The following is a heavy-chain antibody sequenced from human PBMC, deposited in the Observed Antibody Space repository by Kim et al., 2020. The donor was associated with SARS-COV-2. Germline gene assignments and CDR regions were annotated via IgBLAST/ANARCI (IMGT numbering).Heavy chain of an antibody. D-gene: IGHD5-12*01. CDR2: ISSSSSYI. Sequence: GGSLRLSCAASGFTFSSYSMNWVRQAPGKGLEWVSSISSSSSYIYYADSVKGRFTISRDNAKNSLYLQMNSLRAEDTAVYYCARGYSGYDYLFDYWGQGTLVTVSS. V-gene: IGHV3-21*01. CDR3: ARGYSGYDYLFDY. CDR1: GFTFSSYS. J-gene: IGHJ4*02.